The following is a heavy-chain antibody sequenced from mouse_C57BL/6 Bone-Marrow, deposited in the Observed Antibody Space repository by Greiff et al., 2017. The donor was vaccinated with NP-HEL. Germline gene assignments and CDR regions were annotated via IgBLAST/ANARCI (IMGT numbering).Heavy chain of an antibody. Sequence: EVQLVESGAELVRPGASVKLSCTASGFNIKDDYMHWVKQRPEQGLEWIGWIDPENGDTEYASKFQGKATITADTSSNTAYLQLSSLTSEDTAVYYCTKGLRRYFDYWGQGTTLTVSS. CDR3: TKGLRRYFDY. D-gene: IGHD2-12*01. J-gene: IGHJ2*01. CDR1: GFNIKDDY. V-gene: IGHV14-4*01. CDR2: IDPENGDT.